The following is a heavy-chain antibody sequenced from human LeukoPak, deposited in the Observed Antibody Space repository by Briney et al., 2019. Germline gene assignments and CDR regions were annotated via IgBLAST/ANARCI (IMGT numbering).Heavy chain of an antibody. J-gene: IGHJ4*02. CDR3: ARVPPF. CDR2: ISAYDAAT. Sequence: ASVKVSCKASGYTFTSYGISWVRQAPGHGLEWMGWISAYDAATNYAQNFQGRVTMTTDTSTSTAYMELRSLRSDDTAMYFCARVPPFWGQGTLVTVPS. V-gene: IGHV1-18*01. CDR1: GYTFTSYG.